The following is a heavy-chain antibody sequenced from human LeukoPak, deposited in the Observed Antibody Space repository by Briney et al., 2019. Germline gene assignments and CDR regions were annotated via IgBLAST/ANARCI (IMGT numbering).Heavy chain of an antibody. CDR1: GFSVSGNF. D-gene: IGHD6-6*01. Sequence: PGGSLRLSCAASGFSVSGNFMIWVRQAPGKGLDWVSGMFGGGSTYYADSVKGRFTISRDNSKNTLYLQMNSLRPEDTAVYYCARSESGSSRRAFDIWGLGTMVTVSS. CDR2: MFGGGST. CDR3: ARSESGSSRRAFDI. J-gene: IGHJ3*02. V-gene: IGHV3-66*02.